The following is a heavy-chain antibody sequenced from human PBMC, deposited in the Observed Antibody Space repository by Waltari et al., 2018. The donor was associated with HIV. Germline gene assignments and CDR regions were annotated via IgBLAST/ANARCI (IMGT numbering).Heavy chain of an antibody. J-gene: IGHJ4*02. Sequence: QVQLVQSGPEVKKPGSSVKVSCKASGGTFSSYAITWVRQAPGQGLEWMGGIIHIFGTSNCAHKFQGRVTITADESTSTVYMELSSLRSEDTAVYYCARVSEIYSSSSGAFDYWGQGTLVTVSS. CDR3: ARVSEIYSSSSGAFDY. D-gene: IGHD6-6*01. CDR1: GGTFSSYA. V-gene: IGHV1-69*01. CDR2: IIHIFGTS.